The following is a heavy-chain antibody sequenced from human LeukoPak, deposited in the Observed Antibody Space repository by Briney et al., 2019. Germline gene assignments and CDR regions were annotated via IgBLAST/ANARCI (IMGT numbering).Heavy chain of an antibody. CDR3: ATETIGRHYDY. CDR1: GFTFSSFG. D-gene: IGHD1-14*01. J-gene: IGHJ4*02. CDR2: IGPTGTDR. Sequence: PGGSLRLSCAASGFTFSSFGFIWLRQAPGKGLEWVSSIGPTGTDRYYADSVRGRFTISRDNAKNSMYLQMDSLRDEDTAVYYCATETIGRHYDYWGQGALLTVSS. V-gene: IGHV3-21*01.